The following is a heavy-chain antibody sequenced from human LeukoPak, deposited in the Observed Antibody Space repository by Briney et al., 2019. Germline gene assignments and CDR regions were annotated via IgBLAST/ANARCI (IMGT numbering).Heavy chain of an antibody. J-gene: IGHJ4*02. V-gene: IGHV3-48*04. CDR2: ISSSSSTI. D-gene: IGHD6-13*01. CDR1: GFIFSSYS. CDR3: ARKRIAIDY. Sequence: QPGGSLRLSCAASGFIFSSYSMNWFRQAPGKGLEWVSYISSSSSTIYYADSVKGRFTISRDNAKNSLYLQMNSLRAEDTAVYYCARKRIAIDYWGQGTLVTVSS.